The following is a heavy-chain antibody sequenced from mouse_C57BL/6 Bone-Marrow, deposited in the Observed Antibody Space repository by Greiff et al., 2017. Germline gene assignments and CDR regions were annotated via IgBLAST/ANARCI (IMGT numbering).Heavy chain of an antibody. CDR2: IDPNSGGT. CDR3: ARGGPYYGSRFAY. V-gene: IGHV1-72*01. CDR1: GYTFTSYW. J-gene: IGHJ3*01. Sequence: QVQLKQPGAELVKPGASVKLSCKASGYTFTSYWMHWVKQRPGRGLEWIGRIDPNSGGTKYNEKFKSKATLTVDKPSSTAYMQLSSLTSEDSAVYYCARGGPYYGSRFAYWGQGTLVTVSA. D-gene: IGHD1-1*01.